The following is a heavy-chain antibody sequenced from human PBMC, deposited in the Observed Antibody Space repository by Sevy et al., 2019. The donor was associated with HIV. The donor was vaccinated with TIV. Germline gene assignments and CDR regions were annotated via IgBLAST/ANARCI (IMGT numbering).Heavy chain of an antibody. CDR3: ARLFSCGGDCYYLDY. J-gene: IGHJ4*02. Sequence: GGSLRLSCAGSGFTFSSYDMHWVRQAPGKGLEWVAVTSHDGKYNNYADSVKARFTISRDNFKNTLYLQMNSLRVEDTAVYFCARLFSCGGDCYYLDYWGQGALVTVSS. CDR2: TSHDGKYN. D-gene: IGHD2-21*02. CDR1: GFTFSSYD. V-gene: IGHV3-30*04.